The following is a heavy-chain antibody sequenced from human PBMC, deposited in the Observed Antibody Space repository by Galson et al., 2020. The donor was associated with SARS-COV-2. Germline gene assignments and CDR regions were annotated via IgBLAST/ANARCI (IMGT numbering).Heavy chain of an antibody. CDR1: GGSIISADW. V-gene: IGHV4-4*02. D-gene: IGHD2-21*01. CDR3: ARSQFCGRGSCTTFGY. J-gene: IGHJ4*02. CDR2: IYHSGTT. Sequence: SETLSLTCVVSGGSIISADWWSWVRQPPGKGLEWIGEIYHSGTTNYNPSPKSRVTISVDISKNQFSLRLDSVNAADTAIYYCARSQFCGRGSCTTFGYWGQGTLVTVSS.